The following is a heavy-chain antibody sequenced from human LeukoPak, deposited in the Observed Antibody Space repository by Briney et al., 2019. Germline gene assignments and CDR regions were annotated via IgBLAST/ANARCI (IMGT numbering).Heavy chain of an antibody. D-gene: IGHD3-10*01. CDR1: GGSISSSNW. Sequence: SETLSLTCAVSGGSISSSNWWSWVRQPPGKGLEWIGEIYHSGSTYYNPSLRSRVTISVDTSKNQFSLKLSSVTAADTAVYYCARDTGSGSYYNYWGQGTLVTVSS. CDR3: ARDTGSGSYYNY. V-gene: IGHV4-4*02. CDR2: IYHSGST. J-gene: IGHJ4*02.